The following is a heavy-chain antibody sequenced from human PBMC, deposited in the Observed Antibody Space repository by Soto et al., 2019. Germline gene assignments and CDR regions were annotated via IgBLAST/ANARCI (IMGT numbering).Heavy chain of an antibody. CDR3: ARDLVVVVPAAIKGSYDYYYGMDV. J-gene: IGHJ6*02. V-gene: IGHV3-30-3*01. CDR2: ISYDGSNK. Sequence: GGSLRLSCAASGFTFSSYAMHWVRQAPGKGLEWVAVISYDGSNKYYADSVKGRFTISRDNSKNTLYLQMNSLRAEDTAVYYCARDLVVVVPAAIKGSYDYYYGMDVWGQGTTVTVSS. D-gene: IGHD2-2*02. CDR1: GFTFSSYA.